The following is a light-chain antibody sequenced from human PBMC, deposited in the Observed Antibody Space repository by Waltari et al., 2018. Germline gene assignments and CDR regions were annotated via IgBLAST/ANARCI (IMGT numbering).Light chain of an antibody. CDR2: AAS. CDR3: QQYGSSSIT. CDR1: QSISSY. Sequence: DIQMTQSPSSLSASVGDRVTITCRASQSISSYLNWYQQKPGKAPNLLIYAASSLQSGVPSRFSGSGSVRDFTLTISGLEPEDCAVYYCQQYGSSSITFGQGTRLDIK. V-gene: IGKV1-39*01. J-gene: IGKJ5*01.